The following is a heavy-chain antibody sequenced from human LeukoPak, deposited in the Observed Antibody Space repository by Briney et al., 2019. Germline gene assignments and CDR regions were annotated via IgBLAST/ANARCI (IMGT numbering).Heavy chain of an antibody. CDR1: GFTFRTHS. V-gene: IGHV3-21*04. D-gene: IGHD3-10*01. CDR3: ARGSGVHV. CDR2: ITKSSTYV. Sequence: GGSLRLSCEASGFTFRTHSMNWVRQAPGKGLEWVSSITKSSTYVYYTDSVKGRFTISRDNANNSLFLQMNNLGVDDTGVYYCARGSGVHVWGQGTLVLVSS. J-gene: IGHJ4*02.